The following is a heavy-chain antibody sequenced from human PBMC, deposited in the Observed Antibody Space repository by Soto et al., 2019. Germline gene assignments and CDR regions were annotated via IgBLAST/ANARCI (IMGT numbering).Heavy chain of an antibody. CDR3: GRGSRTDKKNWFDP. D-gene: IGHD2-21*02. CDR1: GFTFSSYA. Sequence: PGGSLRLSCAASGFTFSSYAMSWVRQAPGKGLEWVSAISGSGGSTYYADSVKGRFTISRDNSKNTLHLQMNSLRAEYTAVYYCGRGSRTDKKNWFDPWGQGTMVTVSS. CDR2: ISGSGGST. J-gene: IGHJ5*02. V-gene: IGHV3-23*01.